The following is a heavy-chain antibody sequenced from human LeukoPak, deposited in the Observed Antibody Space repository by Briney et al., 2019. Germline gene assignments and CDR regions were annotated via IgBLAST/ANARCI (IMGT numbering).Heavy chain of an antibody. CDR2: INPNTGDT. CDR1: GYTFTGYY. CDR3: ARPYSYDDPFDL. Sequence: GASVKVSCKASGYTFTGYYIHWVRQAPGQGLEWMGWINPNTGDTDYAQKFKGRVTMTRDTSIGTAYMELSRLRSDDTAVFYCARPYSYDDPFDLWGPGTLVTVSS. J-gene: IGHJ4*02. D-gene: IGHD5-18*01. V-gene: IGHV1-2*02.